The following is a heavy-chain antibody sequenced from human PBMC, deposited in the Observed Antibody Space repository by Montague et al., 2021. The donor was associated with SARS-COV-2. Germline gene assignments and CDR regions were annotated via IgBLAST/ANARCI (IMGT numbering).Heavy chain of an antibody. CDR1: GFTFSSYD. Sequence: SRRLSWSASGFTFSSYDMHWVRQAPGKGLEWVAVIWYDGSNQYYGDSAKGRFTISRDNSKNTLYLQMNSLRAEDTAVYYCAREYSAPRWFGEYNRYGMDVWGQGTTVTVSS. V-gene: IGHV3-33*08. D-gene: IGHD3-10*01. CDR2: IWYDGSNQ. CDR3: AREYSAPRWFGEYNRYGMDV. J-gene: IGHJ6*02.